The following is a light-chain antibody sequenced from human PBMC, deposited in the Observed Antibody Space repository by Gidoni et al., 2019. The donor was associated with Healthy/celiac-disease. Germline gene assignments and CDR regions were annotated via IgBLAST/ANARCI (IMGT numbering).Light chain of an antibody. Sequence: EPVLTQSPGTLSLSPGERATLSCRARQSVSSSYLAWYQQKPGQAPRLLIYGASSRATDIPDRFSGSGSGTDFTLTISRLEPEYFAVDYCQQYGSSPFTFGPGTKVDIK. J-gene: IGKJ3*01. CDR1: QSVSSSY. CDR2: GAS. CDR3: QQYGSSPFT. V-gene: IGKV3-20*01.